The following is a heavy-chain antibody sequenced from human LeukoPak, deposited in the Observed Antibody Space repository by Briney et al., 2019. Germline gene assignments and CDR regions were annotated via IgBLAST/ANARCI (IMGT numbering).Heavy chain of an antibody. J-gene: IGHJ4*02. CDR2: IRNKAYGGTT. D-gene: IGHD4-17*01. CDR1: GFPFGDYA. Sequence: GRSLRLSCTASGFPFGDYAMSWFRQATGEGREWVGFIRNKAYGGTTEYSASVKGIFTISRDDSKSIAYLQMNSRKTEDTAVYYCTSTATTVTTMGYYFDYWGQGTLVTVSS. V-gene: IGHV3-49*03. CDR3: TSTATTVTTMGYYFDY.